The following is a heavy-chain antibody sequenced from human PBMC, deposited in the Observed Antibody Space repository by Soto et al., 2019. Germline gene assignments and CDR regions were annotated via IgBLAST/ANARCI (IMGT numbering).Heavy chain of an antibody. J-gene: IGHJ5*02. CDR3: SGGREGLALPWFDP. D-gene: IGHD1-7*01. CDR1: GDSVSSNSAT. CDR2: TYYRAKWFN. V-gene: IGHV6-1*01. Sequence: SQTLSLTCAIYGDSVSSNSATWNWIRQSPSSGLEWLGRTYYRAKWFNEYAVSVKSRITIIPDTSKNQFSLQLNSVTPEATAVYFCSGGREGLALPWFDPWGQGIMVTVSS.